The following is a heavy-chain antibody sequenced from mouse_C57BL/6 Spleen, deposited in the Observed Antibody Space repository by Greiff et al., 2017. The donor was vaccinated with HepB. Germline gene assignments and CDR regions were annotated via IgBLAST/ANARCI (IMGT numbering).Heavy chain of an antibody. V-gene: IGHV5-17*01. CDR3: ARSGSSRFAY. CDR1: GFTFSDYG. CDR2: ISSGSSTI. Sequence: EVKLMESGGGLVKPGGSLKLSCAASGFTFSDYGMHWVRQAPEKGLEWVAYISSGSSTIYYADTVKGRFTISRDNAKNTLFLQMTSLRSEDTAMYYCARSGSSRFAYWGQGTLVTVSA. J-gene: IGHJ3*01. D-gene: IGHD1-1*01.